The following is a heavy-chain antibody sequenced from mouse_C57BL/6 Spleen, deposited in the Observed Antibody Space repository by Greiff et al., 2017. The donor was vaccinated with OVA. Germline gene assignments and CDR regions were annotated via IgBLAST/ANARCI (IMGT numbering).Heavy chain of an antibody. D-gene: IGHD2-3*01. V-gene: IGHV5-4*01. Sequence: DVMLVESGGGLVKPGGSLKLSCAASGFTFRSYAMSWVRQTPEKRLEWVATISDGGSYTDYPDNVKGRFTISRDNAKNNLYLQMSHLKAEDTAMYYCARDRDGYFFDYWGQGTTRTVSS. CDR1: GFTFRSYA. CDR3: ARDRDGYFFDY. J-gene: IGHJ2*01. CDR2: ISDGGSYT.